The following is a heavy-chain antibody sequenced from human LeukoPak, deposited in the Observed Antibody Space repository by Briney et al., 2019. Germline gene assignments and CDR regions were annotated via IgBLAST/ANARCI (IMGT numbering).Heavy chain of an antibody. CDR3: ARYSAKRFDY. CDR2: TYYRSKWYN. D-gene: IGHD4-11*01. Sequence: SQTLSLTCAISGDSVSSISATWNWIRQSPSRGLDWLGRTYYRSKWYNEYEVSVKSRITINLDTSKNQFSLQLNSVTAEDTAVYYCARYSAKRFDYWGQGTLVTVSS. V-gene: IGHV6-1*01. J-gene: IGHJ4*02. CDR1: GDSVSSISAT.